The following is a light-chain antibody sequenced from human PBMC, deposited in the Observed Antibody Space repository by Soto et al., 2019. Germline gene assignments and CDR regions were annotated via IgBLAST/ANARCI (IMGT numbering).Light chain of an antibody. CDR2: VAS. Sequence: EIVLTQSPGTLSLSPGERATLSCRASQSVSSSYLAWYQQKPGQAPRLLMYVASSRAIGIPDRFSGSGSGTDFTLTISRLEPEGFAVYYCQQDGSSPLTFGGGTKVEI. V-gene: IGKV3-20*01. CDR1: QSVSSSY. J-gene: IGKJ4*02. CDR3: QQDGSSPLT.